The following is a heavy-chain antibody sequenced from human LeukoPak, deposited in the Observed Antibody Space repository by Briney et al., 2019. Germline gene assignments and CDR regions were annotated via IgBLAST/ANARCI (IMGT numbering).Heavy chain of an antibody. CDR2: ISSSSSYI. J-gene: IGHJ4*02. D-gene: IGHD6-6*01. CDR3: ARGTYSSSLESYYFDY. Sequence: GGSLRLSCAASGFTFSSYSMNWVRQAPGKGLEWVSSISSSSSYIYYTDSVKGRLTISRDNAKNSLYLQMNSLRAEDTAVYYCARGTYSSSLESYYFDYWGQGTLVTVSS. CDR1: GFTFSSYS. V-gene: IGHV3-21*01.